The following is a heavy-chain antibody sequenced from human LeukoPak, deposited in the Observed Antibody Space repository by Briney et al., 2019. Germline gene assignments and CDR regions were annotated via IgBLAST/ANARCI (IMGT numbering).Heavy chain of an antibody. J-gene: IGHJ4*02. V-gene: IGHV3-9*01. CDR2: ISWNSGDI. CDR1: GFTFDDYA. Sequence: PGGSLRLSCAASGFTFDDYAMQWVRQAPGKGLEWVSGISWNSGDIGYADFVKGRFTISRDNAKNSLYLQMSSLRGEDTALNYCARARGYSYGYFDSWGQGTLVTVSS. CDR3: ARARGYSYGYFDS. D-gene: IGHD5-18*01.